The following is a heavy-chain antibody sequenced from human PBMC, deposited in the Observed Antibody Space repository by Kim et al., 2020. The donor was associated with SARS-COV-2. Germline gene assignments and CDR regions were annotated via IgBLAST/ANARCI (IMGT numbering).Heavy chain of an antibody. D-gene: IGHD2-2*01. V-gene: IGHV1-3*01. J-gene: IGHJ4*02. CDR3: ARGSSSWGVPAAVRYFDY. Sequence: QGRVTITRDTSASTAYMELSSLRSEDTAVYYCARGSSSWGVPAAVRYFDYWGQGTLVTVS.